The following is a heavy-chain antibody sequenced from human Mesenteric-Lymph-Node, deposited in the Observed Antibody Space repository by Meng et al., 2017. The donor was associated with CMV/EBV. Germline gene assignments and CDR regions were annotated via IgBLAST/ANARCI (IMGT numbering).Heavy chain of an antibody. Sequence: VALHQCGAVLLKSAGTLSVTCSVYGGSFSGYYWNWIRQSPEKGLEWIGEINHSGSTTYNPSFTSRIIISVDTSTNQISLNMSSVTAADTAVYYCARGSSYDILTGYFDYWGQGALVTVSS. CDR1: GGSFSGYY. J-gene: IGHJ4*02. D-gene: IGHD3-9*01. V-gene: IGHV4-34*01. CDR3: ARGSSYDILTGYFDY. CDR2: INHSGST.